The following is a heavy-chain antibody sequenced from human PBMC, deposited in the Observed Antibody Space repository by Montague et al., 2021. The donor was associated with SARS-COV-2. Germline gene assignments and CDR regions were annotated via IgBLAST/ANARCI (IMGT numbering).Heavy chain of an antibody. V-gene: IGHV4-34*01. D-gene: IGHD3-22*01. CDR3: ARGRIELSMIVVVMTGASYCMDV. CDR2: IYHTGST. J-gene: IGHJ6*03. Sequence: SETLSLTCAVYGESFSGHYWTWIRQPPGKGLEWIGEIYHTGSTNYNPSLKSRVTISVDTSKNQFSLKLRSVTAAGTAVCYCARGRIELSMIVVVMTGASYCMDVWGKGTTVTVPS. CDR1: GESFSGHY.